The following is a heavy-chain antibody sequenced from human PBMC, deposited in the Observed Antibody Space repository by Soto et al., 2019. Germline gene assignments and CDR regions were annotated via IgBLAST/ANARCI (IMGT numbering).Heavy chain of an antibody. CDR1: GDSISSYS. V-gene: IGHV4-59*08. D-gene: IGHD1-1*01. J-gene: IGHJ4*02. CDR3: ARGTTTEKVDS. Sequence: SETLSLTCTVSGDSISSYSWSWIRQPPGKGLEWIGNIHYNGSPNYNPSLKSRVTISVDTSMNQFSLALTSVTAADTAMYYCARGTTTEKVDSWGQGILVTVSS. CDR2: IHYNGSP.